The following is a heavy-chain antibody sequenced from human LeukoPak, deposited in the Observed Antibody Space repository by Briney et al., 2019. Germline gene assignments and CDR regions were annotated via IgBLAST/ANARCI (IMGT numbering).Heavy chain of an antibody. J-gene: IGHJ4*02. CDR3: ARDPGIAAAALDY. CDR2: ISSSSSTI. Sequence: GGSLRLSCAASGFTFSSYSMNWVRQAPGTGLEWVSYISSSSSTIYYADSVKGRFTISRDNAKNSLYLQMNSLRAEDTAVYYCARDPGIAAAALDYWGQGTLVTVSS. V-gene: IGHV3-48*01. CDR1: GFTFSSYS. D-gene: IGHD6-13*01.